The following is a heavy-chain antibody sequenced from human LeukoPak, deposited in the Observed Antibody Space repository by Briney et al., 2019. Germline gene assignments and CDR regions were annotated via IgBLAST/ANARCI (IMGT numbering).Heavy chain of an antibody. CDR3: AREITMVRGVAY. V-gene: IGHV3-23*01. CDR1: GFTFSEYA. J-gene: IGHJ4*02. D-gene: IGHD3-10*01. CDR2: ISGSGGST. Sequence: PGGSLRLSCAASGFTFSEYAMNWVRQAPGKGLEWVSAISGSGGSTYYADSVKGRFTISRDNSKNTLYLQMNSLRAEDTAVYYCAREITMVRGVAYWGQGTLVTVSS.